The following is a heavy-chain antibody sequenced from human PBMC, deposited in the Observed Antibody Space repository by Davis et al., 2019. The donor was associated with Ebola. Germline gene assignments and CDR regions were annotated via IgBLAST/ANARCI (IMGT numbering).Heavy chain of an antibody. CDR2: INPSDGST. D-gene: IGHD3-22*01. V-gene: IGHV1-46*01. Sequence: ASVKVSCKASGYTFTSYDINWVRQAPGQGLEWMGIINPSDGSTSYAQKFQGRVTMTRDTSTSTVYMELSSLRSEDTAVYYCARAIYYYDSSGYSDYWGQGTLVTVSS. CDR3: ARAIYYYDSSGYSDY. J-gene: IGHJ4*02. CDR1: GYTFTSYD.